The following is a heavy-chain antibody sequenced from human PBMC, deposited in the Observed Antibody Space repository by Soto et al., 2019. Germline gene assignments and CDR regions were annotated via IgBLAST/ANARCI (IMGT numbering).Heavy chain of an antibody. V-gene: IGHV4-39*01. D-gene: IGHD3-22*01. Sequence: PSETLSLTCTVSGGSISSSSYYWGWIRQPPGKGLEWIGSIYYSGSTYYNPSLKSRVTISVDTSKNQFSLKLSSVTAADTAVYYCARLVYDSSGYRSGWGQGNLVTVSS. J-gene: IGHJ4*02. CDR2: IYYSGST. CDR3: ARLVYDSSGYRSG. CDR1: GGSISSSSYY.